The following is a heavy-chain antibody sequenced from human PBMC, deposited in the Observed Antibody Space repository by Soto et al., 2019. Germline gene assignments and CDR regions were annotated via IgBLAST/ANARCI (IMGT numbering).Heavy chain of an antibody. CDR3: AKAGPKGFDFWSGYNSWFDP. CDR2: ISSSSSTI. Sequence: GGSLRLSCAASGFTFSSYSMNWVRQAPGKGLEWVSYISSSSSTIYYADSVKGRFTISRDNAKNSLYLQMNSLRDDDTAVYYCAKAGPKGFDFWSGYNSWFDPWGQGTLVTVSS. V-gene: IGHV3-48*02. J-gene: IGHJ5*02. D-gene: IGHD3-3*01. CDR1: GFTFSSYS.